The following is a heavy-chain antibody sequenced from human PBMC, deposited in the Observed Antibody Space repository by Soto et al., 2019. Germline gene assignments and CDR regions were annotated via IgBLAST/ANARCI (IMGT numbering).Heavy chain of an antibody. Sequence: PGESLKISCKGSGYSFTSYWISWVRQMPGKGLEWMGRIDPSDSYTNYSPSFQGHVTISADKSISTAYLQWSSLKASDTAMYYCARQTSIAASRFDPWGQGTLVTVSS. J-gene: IGHJ5*02. D-gene: IGHD6-6*01. CDR3: ARQTSIAASRFDP. V-gene: IGHV5-10-1*01. CDR1: GYSFTSYW. CDR2: IDPSDSYT.